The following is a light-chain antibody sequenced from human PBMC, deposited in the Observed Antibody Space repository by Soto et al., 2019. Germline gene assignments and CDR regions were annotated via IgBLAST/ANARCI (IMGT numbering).Light chain of an antibody. CDR1: RSNIGNNY. CDR2: DNN. V-gene: IGLV1-51*01. J-gene: IGLJ2*01. Sequence: QSVLTQPPSVSAAPGQKVTISCSGSRSNIGNNYVSWYQQLPGTAPKLLIYDNNKRRSGIPDRFSGSKSGTSATLGITGLQSGDEADYYCGTWDSSLSVGVFGGGTKLTVL. CDR3: GTWDSSLSVGV.